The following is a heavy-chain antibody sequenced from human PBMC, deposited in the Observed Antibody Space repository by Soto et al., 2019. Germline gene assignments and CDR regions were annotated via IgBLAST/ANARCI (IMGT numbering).Heavy chain of an antibody. V-gene: IGHV1-69*13. CDR1: GGTFSSYA. D-gene: IGHD3-22*01. J-gene: IGHJ4*02. CDR2: IIPIFGTA. CDR3: AGGYYYDSSGYYRTFDY. Sequence: SVKVSCKASGGTFSSYAISWVRQAPGQGLEWMGGIIPIFGTANYAQKFQGRVTITADESTSTAYMELSSLRSEDTAVYYCAGGYYYDSSGYYRTFDYWGRGTLVTVSS.